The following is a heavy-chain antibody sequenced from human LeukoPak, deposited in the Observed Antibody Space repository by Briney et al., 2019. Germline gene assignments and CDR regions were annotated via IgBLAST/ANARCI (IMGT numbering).Heavy chain of an antibody. J-gene: IGHJ4*02. CDR2: ISYDGSNK. D-gene: IGHD5-24*01. CDR3: AKDRGRDGYNYSDY. V-gene: IGHV3-30*18. Sequence: GGSLRLSCAASGFTFSSYWMHWVRQAPGKGLEWVAVISYDGSNKYYADSVKGRFTISRDNSKNTLYLQMNSLRAEDTAVYYCAKDRGRDGYNYSDYWGQGTLVTVSS. CDR1: GFTFSSYW.